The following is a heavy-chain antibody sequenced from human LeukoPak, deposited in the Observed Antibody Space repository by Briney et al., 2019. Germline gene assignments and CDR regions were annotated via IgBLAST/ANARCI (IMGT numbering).Heavy chain of an antibody. CDR1: GFTFSSNG. CDR3: AKEKSTSNWLEYFQH. V-gene: IGHV3-30*18. J-gene: IGHJ1*01. CDR2: ISYDGSDK. D-gene: IGHD6-13*01. Sequence: GGSLRLSCAASGFTFSSNGMHWVRQAPGKGREWVTGISYDGSDKYYAESAKGRFTISRDNSKNTLYLQMISVRAEDTAVYYCAKEKSTSNWLEYFQHWGQGTRVTVS.